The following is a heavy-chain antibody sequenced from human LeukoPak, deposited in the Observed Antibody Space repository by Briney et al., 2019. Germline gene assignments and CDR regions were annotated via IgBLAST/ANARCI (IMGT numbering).Heavy chain of an antibody. CDR1: GYTFTSYG. D-gene: IGHD6-13*01. CDR3: ARRGHVGQQLAPSDY. V-gene: IGHV1-18*01. J-gene: IGHJ4*02. Sequence: GASVKVSCKASGYTFTSYGISWVRQAPGQGLEWMGWISAYNGNTNYAQKLQGRVTMTTDTSTSTAYMELRSLRSDGTAVYYCARRGHVGQQLAPSDYWGQGTLVTVSS. CDR2: ISAYNGNT.